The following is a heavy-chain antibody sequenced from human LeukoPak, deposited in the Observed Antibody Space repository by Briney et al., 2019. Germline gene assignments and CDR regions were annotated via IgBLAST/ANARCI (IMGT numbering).Heavy chain of an antibody. J-gene: IGHJ4*02. V-gene: IGHV3-74*01. CDR1: GFTFSNFW. Sequence: GGSLRLSCAASGFTFSNFWMHWVRPVPGQGVVWVSGISDEGSTYYADSVKGRFTISRDNSKNTLYLQMSSLRAEDTAVYYCARSIEYWGQGTLVTVSS. CDR2: ISDEGST. CDR3: ARSIEY.